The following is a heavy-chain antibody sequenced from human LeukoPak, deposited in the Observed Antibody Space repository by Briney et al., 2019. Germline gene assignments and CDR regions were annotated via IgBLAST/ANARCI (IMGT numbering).Heavy chain of an antibody. CDR2: IKQDGSEK. D-gene: IGHD3-22*01. J-gene: IGHJ4*02. CDR3: ARDLLVGGSGYHY. Sequence: PGGSLRLSCAASGFTFSSYWMSWVRQAPGKGLEWVANIKQDGSEKYYVDSVKGRLTISRDNAKNSLYLQMNSLRAEDTAVYYCARDLLVGGSGYHYWGQGTLVTVSS. V-gene: IGHV3-7*01. CDR1: GFTFSSYW.